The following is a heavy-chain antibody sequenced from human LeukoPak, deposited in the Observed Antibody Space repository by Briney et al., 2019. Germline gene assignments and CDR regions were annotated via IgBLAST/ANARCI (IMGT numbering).Heavy chain of an antibody. J-gene: IGHJ4*02. CDR1: GGSFSGYY. V-gene: IGHV4-34*01. Sequence: SETLSLTCAVYGGSFSGYYWSWIRQPPGKGLEWIGEINHSGSTNYNPSLKSRVTISVDTSKDQFSLKLSSVTAADTAVYYCARSYFDYWGQGTLVTVSS. CDR2: INHSGST. CDR3: ARSYFDY.